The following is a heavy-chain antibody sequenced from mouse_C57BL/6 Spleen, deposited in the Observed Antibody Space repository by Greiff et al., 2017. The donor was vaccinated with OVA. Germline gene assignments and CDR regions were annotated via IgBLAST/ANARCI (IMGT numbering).Heavy chain of an antibody. CDR2: IDPANGDT. Sequence: EVQLQQSGAELVRPGASVKLSCTASGFNIKDDYMHWVKQRPEQGLEWIGWIDPANGDTEYASKFQGKATITADTSSNTAYLQLSSLTSEDTAVYYCTTLYGSSFAYWGQGTLVTVSA. CDR3: TTLYGSSFAY. D-gene: IGHD1-1*01. V-gene: IGHV14-4*01. J-gene: IGHJ3*01. CDR1: GFNIKDDY.